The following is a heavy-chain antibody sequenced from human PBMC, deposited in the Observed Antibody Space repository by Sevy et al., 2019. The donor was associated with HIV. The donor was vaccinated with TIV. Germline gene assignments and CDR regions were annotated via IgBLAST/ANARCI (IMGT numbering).Heavy chain of an antibody. Sequence: GGSLRLSCAASGFTFTNYGMHWVRQVPGKGLEWVTFIRYDGSDKYYAASVKGRFTISRDDSKNTLYLQMDSLRPEVTAIYYCAKDLAGPGRRYFDSWGQGTLVTVSS. CDR1: GFTFTNYG. CDR2: IRYDGSDK. V-gene: IGHV3-30*02. J-gene: IGHJ4*02. CDR3: AKDLAGPGRRYFDS. D-gene: IGHD6-13*01.